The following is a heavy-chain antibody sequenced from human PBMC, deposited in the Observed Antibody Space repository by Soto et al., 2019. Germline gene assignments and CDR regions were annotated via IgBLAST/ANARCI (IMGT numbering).Heavy chain of an antibody. D-gene: IGHD3-16*02. CDR2: MNPNSGNT. V-gene: IGHV1-8*01. CDR3: ARGSVDYDYIWGSYRPYYFDY. CDR1: GYTFTSYD. Sequence: ASVKVSCKASGYTFTSYDINWVRQATGQGLEWMGWMNPNSGNTGYAQKFQGRVTMTRNTSISTAYMELSSLRSEDTAVYYCARGSVDYDYIWGSYRPYYFDYWGQGTLVTVSS. J-gene: IGHJ4*02.